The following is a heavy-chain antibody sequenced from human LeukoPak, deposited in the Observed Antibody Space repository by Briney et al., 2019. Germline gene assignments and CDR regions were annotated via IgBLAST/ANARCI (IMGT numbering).Heavy chain of an antibody. CDR3: VREATGYSFADY. D-gene: IGHD1-26*01. CDR1: GFTFSNFA. Sequence: GGSLRLSCAASGFTFSNFAMSWIRQAPGKGLEWVSALNGDNTYYADSVKGRFTVSRDNSKNTLYLQMNSLTAEDTAVYYCVREATGYSFADYWGQGTLVSVSS. V-gene: IGHV3-23*01. J-gene: IGHJ4*02. CDR2: LNGDNT.